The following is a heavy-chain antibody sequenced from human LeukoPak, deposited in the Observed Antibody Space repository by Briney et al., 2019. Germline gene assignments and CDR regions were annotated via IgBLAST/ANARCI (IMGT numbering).Heavy chain of an antibody. CDR1: GGSISSYY. CDR2: IYYSGST. J-gene: IGHJ4*02. V-gene: IGHV4-59*08. Sequence: SETLSLTCTVSGGSISSYYWSWIRQPPGKGLEWIGYIYYSGSTNYNPSLKSRVTISVDTSKNQFSLKLSSVTAADTAVYYCARRTALGPGDFWGQGTLVTVSS. CDR3: ARRTALGPGDF. D-gene: IGHD1-1*01.